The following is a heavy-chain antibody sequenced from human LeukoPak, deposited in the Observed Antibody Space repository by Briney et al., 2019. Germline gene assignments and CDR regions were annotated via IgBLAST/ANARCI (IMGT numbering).Heavy chain of an antibody. D-gene: IGHD3-10*01. V-gene: IGHV1-46*01. CDR2: INPSGGST. J-gene: IGHJ6*02. Sequence: GASVKVSCKASGYTFTSYYMHWVRQAPGQGLEWMGIINPSGGSTSYAQKFQGRVTMTRDTSTSTVYMELSSLRSEDTAVYYCARGLYYGSGSYYKAYYYYGMDVWGQGTTVTVSS. CDR3: ARGLYYGSGSYYKAYYYYGMDV. CDR1: GYTFTSYY.